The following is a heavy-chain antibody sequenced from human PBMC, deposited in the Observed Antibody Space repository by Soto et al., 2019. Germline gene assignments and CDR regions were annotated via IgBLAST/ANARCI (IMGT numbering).Heavy chain of an antibody. Sequence: ASVKVSCKASGGTFSSYAISWVRQAPGQGLEWMGGIIPIFGTANYAQKFQGRVTITADESTSTAYMELSSLRSEDTAVYYCARTDAAATYYYYGMDVWGQGTTVTVSS. CDR1: GGTFSSYA. V-gene: IGHV1-69*13. CDR2: IIPIFGTA. CDR3: ARTDAAATYYYYGMDV. J-gene: IGHJ6*02. D-gene: IGHD6-13*01.